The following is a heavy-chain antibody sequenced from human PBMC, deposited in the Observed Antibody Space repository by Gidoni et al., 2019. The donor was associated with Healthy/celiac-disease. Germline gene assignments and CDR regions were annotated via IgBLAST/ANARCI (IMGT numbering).Heavy chain of an antibody. CDR3: AKDKAVGSWYYFDY. Sequence: QVQLVESGGGVVQPGRSLRLSCAAYGFTFSSYGMHWVRQAPGKGLEWVAVISYDGSNKYYADSVKGRFTISRDNSKNTLYLQMNSLRAEDTAVYYCAKDKAVGSWYYFDYWGQGTLVTVSS. D-gene: IGHD6-13*01. CDR1: GFTFSSYG. J-gene: IGHJ4*02. CDR2: ISYDGSNK. V-gene: IGHV3-30*18.